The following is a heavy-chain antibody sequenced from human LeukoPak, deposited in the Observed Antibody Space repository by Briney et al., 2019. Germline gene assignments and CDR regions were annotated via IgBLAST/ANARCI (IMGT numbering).Heavy chain of an antibody. CDR3: GRDVSAVAGTAWFDP. J-gene: IGHJ5*02. CDR1: GFTFSTYA. D-gene: IGHD6-19*01. CDR2: ISFDGTIK. V-gene: IGHV3-30*04. Sequence: GGSLRLSCAASGFTFSTYAMHWVRQAPGKGLEWVALISFDGTIKHYADSVKGRFTISRDNSRNTLYLQMNSLKTDDTAVYYCGRDVSAVAGTAWFDPWGQGTLVTVSS.